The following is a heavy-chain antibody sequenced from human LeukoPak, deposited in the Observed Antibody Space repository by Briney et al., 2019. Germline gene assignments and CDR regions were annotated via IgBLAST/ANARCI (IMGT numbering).Heavy chain of an antibody. D-gene: IGHD4-23*01. CDR2: ISYDGSNK. Sequence: GGSLRLSCAASGFTFSTYGMHWVRQAPGKGLEWVAVISYDGSNKYYADSVKGRFTISRDNSKNTLYLQMNSLRAESTAVYYCANLLRWEPYWGQGTLVTVSS. J-gene: IGHJ4*02. CDR3: ANLLRWEPY. V-gene: IGHV3-30*18. CDR1: GFTFSTYG.